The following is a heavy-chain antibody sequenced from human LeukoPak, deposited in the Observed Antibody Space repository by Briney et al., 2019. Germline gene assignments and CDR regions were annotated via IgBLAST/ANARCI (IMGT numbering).Heavy chain of an antibody. Sequence: ASVKVSCKVSGYTLTELSMHWVRQAPGKGLEWMGGFDPEDGETIYAQKFQGRVTMTEDTSTDTAYMELSSLRSEDTAMYYCATEASHPQRSVAVARFDYWGQGTLVTVSS. J-gene: IGHJ4*02. V-gene: IGHV1-24*01. D-gene: IGHD6-19*01. CDR2: FDPEDGET. CDR1: GYTLTELS. CDR3: ATEASHPQRSVAVARFDY.